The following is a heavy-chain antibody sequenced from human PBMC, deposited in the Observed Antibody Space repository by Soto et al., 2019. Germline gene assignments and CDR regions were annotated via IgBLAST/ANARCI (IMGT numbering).Heavy chain of an antibody. J-gene: IGHJ4*02. Sequence: ASVKVSCKASGYTFTSYDINWVRQATGQGLEWMGWMNPNSGNTGYAQKFQGRFTISRDNSKNTLYLQMSSLRTEDTAVYYCVKDRRSTGREFDSWGQGTRVTVS. CDR1: GYTFTSYD. CDR3: VKDRRSTGREFDS. V-gene: IGHV1-8*01. D-gene: IGHD1-1*01. CDR2: MNPNSGNT.